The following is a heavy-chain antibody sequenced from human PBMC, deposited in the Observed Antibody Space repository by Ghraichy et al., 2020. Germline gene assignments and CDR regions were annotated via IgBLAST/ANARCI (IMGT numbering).Heavy chain of an antibody. V-gene: IGHV1-18*04. D-gene: IGHD3-16*02. CDR1: GYTFTSYG. CDR2: ISAYNGNT. J-gene: IGHJ4*02. CDR3: ARGGFYYDYVWGSYRPYYFDY. Sequence: ASVKVSCKASGYTFTSYGISWVRQAPGQGLEWMGWISAYNGNTNYAQKLQGRVTMTTDTSTSTAYMELRSLRSDDTAVYYCARGGFYYDYVWGSYRPYYFDYWGQGTLVTVSS.